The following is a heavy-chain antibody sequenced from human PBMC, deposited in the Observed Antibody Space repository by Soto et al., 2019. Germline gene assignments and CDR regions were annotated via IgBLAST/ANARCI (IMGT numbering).Heavy chain of an antibody. CDR2: IYYSGST. CDR3: ARKIGYSYGPYFDY. CDR1: GGSVSSGSYY. D-gene: IGHD5-18*01. J-gene: IGHJ4*02. V-gene: IGHV4-61*01. Sequence: NPSETLSLTCTVSGGSVSSGSYYWSWIRQPPGKGLEWIGYIYYSGSTNYNPSLKSRVTISVDTSKNQFSLKLSSVTAADTAVYYCARKIGYSYGPYFDYWGQGTLVTVSS.